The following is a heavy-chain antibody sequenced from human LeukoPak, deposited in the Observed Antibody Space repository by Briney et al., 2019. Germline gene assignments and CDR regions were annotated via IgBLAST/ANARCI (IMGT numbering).Heavy chain of an antibody. CDR3: AKSPFWYGGNFDY. CDR1: GFTFTTYA. J-gene: IGHJ4*02. CDR2: ISGSGGST. D-gene: IGHD3-10*01. Sequence: PGGSLRLSCSASGFTFTTYAMSWVRQALGKGLEWVSAISGSGGSTYYADSVKGRFTISRDNSKNTLYLQMNSLRAEDTAVYYCAKSPFWYGGNFDYWGQGTLVTVSS. V-gene: IGHV3-23*01.